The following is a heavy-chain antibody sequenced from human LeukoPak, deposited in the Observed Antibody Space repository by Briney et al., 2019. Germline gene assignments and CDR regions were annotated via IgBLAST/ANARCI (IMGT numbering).Heavy chain of an antibody. V-gene: IGHV3-23*01. CDR1: GFTFSSYA. J-gene: IGHJ6*02. CDR3: AKAQSKSYYYGSGSSPDYYYGMDV. D-gene: IGHD3-10*01. CDR2: ISGSGGST. Sequence: GGSLRLSCAASGFTFSSYAMSWVRQAPGKGLEWVSAISGSGGSTYYADSVEGRFTISRDNSKNTLYLQMNSLRAEDTAVYYCAKAQSKSYYYGSGSSPDYYYGMDVWGQGTTVTVSS.